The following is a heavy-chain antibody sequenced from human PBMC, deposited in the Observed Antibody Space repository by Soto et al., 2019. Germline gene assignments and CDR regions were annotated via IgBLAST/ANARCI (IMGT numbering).Heavy chain of an antibody. CDR1: GYTFTDYD. CDR2: MNPNSGET. J-gene: IGHJ5*02. CDR3: ARVAVAARSRWYKWLDP. D-gene: IGHD2-15*01. Sequence: ASVKVSCKTSGYTFTDYDINWVRQATGQGLEWIGWMNPNSGETGYAQKFQGRVTMTRSASLSTAYLELSSLRSEDTAVYYCARVAVAARSRWYKWLDPWGQGTLVTVSS. V-gene: IGHV1-8*01.